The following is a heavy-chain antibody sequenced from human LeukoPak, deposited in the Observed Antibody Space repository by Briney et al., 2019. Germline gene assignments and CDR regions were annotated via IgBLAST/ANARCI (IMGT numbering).Heavy chain of an antibody. J-gene: IGHJ6*03. Sequence: LGGSLRLSCAASGFTFSSYAMSWVRQAPGKGLEWVSAISGSGGSTYYADSVKGRFTISRDNSKNTLYLQMNSLRAEDTAVYYCAKMGGRVVPAAIAYYMDVWGKGTTVTVSS. CDR3: AKMGGRVVPAAIAYYMDV. CDR1: GFTFSSYA. D-gene: IGHD2-2*01. CDR2: ISGSGGST. V-gene: IGHV3-23*01.